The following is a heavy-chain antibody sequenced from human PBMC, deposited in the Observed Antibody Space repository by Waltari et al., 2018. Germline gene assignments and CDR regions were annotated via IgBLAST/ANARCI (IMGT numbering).Heavy chain of an antibody. CDR3: AREIRGYYPSY. Sequence: QVQMVESGGGVVQPGRSLTVSCAASGFSLSNYAMLWVRQAPGKGLGWVALLSYDESGQFYADSVKGRFTTSRDISTTTLYLQMNSLRADDTAIYYCAREIRGYYPSYWGQEPWSPSPQ. CDR1: GFSLSNYA. CDR2: LSYDESGQ. J-gene: IGHJ4*01. V-gene: IGHV3-30*04. D-gene: IGHD3-22*01.